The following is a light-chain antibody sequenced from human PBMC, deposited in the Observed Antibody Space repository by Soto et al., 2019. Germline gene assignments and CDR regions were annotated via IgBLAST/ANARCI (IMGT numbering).Light chain of an antibody. V-gene: IGKV3-20*01. CDR1: QSVRSSY. CDR3: QQYGTSPRT. J-gene: IGKJ1*01. Sequence: EIVLTQSPGTLSLSPGERATLSCRASQSVRSSYLAWYQQKLGQAPRLLIYGVSNRATGIPDRFSGSGSGTDFTLTISDLESEDFAVHFWQQYGTSPRTFGQGTKVEIK. CDR2: GVS.